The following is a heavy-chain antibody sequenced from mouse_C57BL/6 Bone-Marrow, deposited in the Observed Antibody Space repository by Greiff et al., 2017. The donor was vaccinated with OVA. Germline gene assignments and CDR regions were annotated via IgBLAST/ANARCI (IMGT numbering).Heavy chain of an antibody. CDR1: GYTFTSYW. Sequence: QVQLQQPGAELVRPGTSVKLSCKASGYTFTSYWMHWVKQRPGQGLEWIGVIDPSDSYTNYNQKFKGKATLTVDISSSTAYMQLSSLTSEDSAVYYCARTHAMDYWGQGTSVTVSS. CDR2: IDPSDSYT. V-gene: IGHV1-59*01. CDR3: ARTHAMDY. J-gene: IGHJ4*01.